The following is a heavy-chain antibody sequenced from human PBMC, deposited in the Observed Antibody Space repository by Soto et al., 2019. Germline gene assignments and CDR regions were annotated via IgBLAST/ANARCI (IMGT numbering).Heavy chain of an antibody. D-gene: IGHD3-16*01. CDR2: ISSSSTYI. CDR1: GFTFSIYS. Sequence: LSLTCAASGFTFSIYSMNWVRQAPGKGLEWVSGISSSSTYIYYADSVKGRFTISRDNAKNSLYLQMNSLRAEDTAVYYCARVGRYDYVWGSYSGAFDIWGQGTLVTVSS. CDR3: ARVGRYDYVWGSYSGAFDI. J-gene: IGHJ3*02. V-gene: IGHV3-21*01.